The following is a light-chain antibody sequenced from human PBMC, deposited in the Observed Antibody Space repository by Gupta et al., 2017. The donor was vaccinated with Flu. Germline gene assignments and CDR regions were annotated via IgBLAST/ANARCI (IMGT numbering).Light chain of an antibody. Sequence: DIQMTQSPSTLSASVGDRVTITCRASQSISNWLAWYQQKPGKAPKLLIYKASTLERGVPSRFSGSGFGTEFSLTVSSLQPDGFATYYCQQCNSYSATFGGGTKVEMK. CDR2: KAS. CDR1: QSISNW. J-gene: IGKJ4*01. CDR3: QQCNSYSAT. V-gene: IGKV1-5*03.